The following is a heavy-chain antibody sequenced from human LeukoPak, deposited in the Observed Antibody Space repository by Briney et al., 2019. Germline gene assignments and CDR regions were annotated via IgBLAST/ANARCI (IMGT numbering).Heavy chain of an antibody. CDR3: AKSRTHPLLSPLDAFDI. J-gene: IGHJ3*02. CDR2: ISASGGIT. Sequence: PGGSLRLSCAASGFTFSSYAMSWVRQAPGKGLEWVSAISASGGITYYADSVKGRFAISRDNSKNTLYLQMNSLRAEDTAVYYCAKSRTHPLLSPLDAFDIWGQGTMVTVSS. D-gene: IGHD2/OR15-2a*01. CDR1: GFTFSSYA. V-gene: IGHV3-23*01.